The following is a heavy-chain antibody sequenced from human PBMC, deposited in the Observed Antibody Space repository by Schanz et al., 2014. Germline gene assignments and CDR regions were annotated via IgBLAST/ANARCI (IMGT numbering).Heavy chain of an antibody. V-gene: IGHV3-23*01. Sequence: EVHLLESGGGLVQPGGSLRLSCAASGFTFSNHALSWVRQAQGKGLEWVSGIGGSGDSTHYADSVKGRFIISRDNSKNTLYLQVNSLRAEDTAVYYCARDQGSYGSGSYSYFDYWGQGTLVTVSS. CDR3: ARDQGSYGSGSYSYFDY. D-gene: IGHD3-10*01. CDR1: GFTFSNHA. J-gene: IGHJ4*02. CDR2: IGGSGDST.